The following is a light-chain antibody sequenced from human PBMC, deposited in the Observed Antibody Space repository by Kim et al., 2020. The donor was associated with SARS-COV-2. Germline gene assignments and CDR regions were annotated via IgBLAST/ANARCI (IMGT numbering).Light chain of an antibody. J-gene: IGLJ3*02. CDR3: DSWDSSGNHWV. CDR2: LNN. Sequence: SSELTQDPAVSVALGQTVRITCQGDSLRKYYATWYQQKPGQAPVRVIYLNNNRPSGIPDRFSGSSSGNTASLTITGAQAEDEADYYCDSWDSSGNHWVFGGGTKRTVL. V-gene: IGLV3-19*02. CDR1: SLRKYY.